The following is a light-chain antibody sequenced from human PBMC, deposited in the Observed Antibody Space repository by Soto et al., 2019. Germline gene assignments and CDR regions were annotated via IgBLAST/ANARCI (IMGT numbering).Light chain of an antibody. CDR2: EVT. CDR1: SSDVGGYKY. J-gene: IGLJ3*02. CDR3: SSYTRTSTWV. V-gene: IGLV2-14*01. Sequence: QSALTQPASVSGSPGQSISISCTGTSSDVGGYKYVSWYQQPPGKAPRLIIYEVTNRPSGVSNRFSGSKSANTASLTISGLQAEDEADYYCSSYTRTSTWVFGGGTKLTVL.